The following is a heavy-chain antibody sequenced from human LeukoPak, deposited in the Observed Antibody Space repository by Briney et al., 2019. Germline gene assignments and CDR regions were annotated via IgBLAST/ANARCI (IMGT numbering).Heavy chain of an antibody. CDR2: INPNSGGT. CDR1: GYTFTGYY. J-gene: IGHJ5*02. V-gene: IGHV1-2*02. Sequence: GASVKVSCKASGYTFTGYYMHWVRQAPGQGLEWMGWINPNSGGTNYAQKFQGRVTMTRDTSISTAYMELSRLRSDDTAVYYCARGIVVVPAAGGDWFDPWAREPWSPSPQ. CDR3: ARGIVVVPAAGGDWFDP. D-gene: IGHD2-2*01.